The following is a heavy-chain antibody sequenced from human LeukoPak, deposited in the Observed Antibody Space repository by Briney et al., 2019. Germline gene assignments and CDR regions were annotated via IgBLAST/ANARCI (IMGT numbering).Heavy chain of an antibody. V-gene: IGHV1-2*02. CDR3: ARDKDTAMVTSAFDI. CDR1: GYTFTSYG. D-gene: IGHD5-18*01. J-gene: IGHJ3*02. Sequence: ASVKVSCKASGYTFTSYGISWVRQAPGQGLEWMGWINPNSGGTNYAQKFQGRVTMTRDTSISTAYMELSRLRSDDTAVYYCARDKDTAMVTSAFDIWGQGTMVTVSS. CDR2: INPNSGGT.